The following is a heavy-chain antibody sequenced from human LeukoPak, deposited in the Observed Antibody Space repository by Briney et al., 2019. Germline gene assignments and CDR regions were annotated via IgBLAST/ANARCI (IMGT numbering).Heavy chain of an antibody. CDR1: GFTFSSYA. V-gene: IGHV1-24*01. J-gene: IGHJ4*02. Sequence: GGSLRLSCAASGFTFSSYAMSWVRQAPGKGLEWMGGFDPEDGETIYAQKFQGRVTMTEDTSTDTAYMELSSLRSEDTAVYYCATERLVLAAGNYFDYWGQGTLVTVSS. CDR3: ATERLVLAAGNYFDY. D-gene: IGHD6-13*01. CDR2: FDPEDGET.